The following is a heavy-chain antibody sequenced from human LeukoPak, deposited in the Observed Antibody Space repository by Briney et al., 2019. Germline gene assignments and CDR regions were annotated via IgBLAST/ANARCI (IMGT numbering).Heavy chain of an antibody. V-gene: IGHV1-18*04. CDR1: GYTFTSYG. CDR3: AREVEIVVVPAAYDAFDI. J-gene: IGHJ3*02. Sequence: ASVKVSCKASGYTFTSYGISWVRQAHGQGLEWMGWISAYNGNTNYAQKLQGRGTMTTDTSTSTAYMELRSLRSDDTAVYYCAREVEIVVVPAAYDAFDIWGKGTMVTVSS. CDR2: ISAYNGNT. D-gene: IGHD2-2*01.